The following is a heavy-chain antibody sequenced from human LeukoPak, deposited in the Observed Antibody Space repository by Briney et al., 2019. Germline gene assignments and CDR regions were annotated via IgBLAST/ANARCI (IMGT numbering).Heavy chain of an antibody. CDR3: ARDLITDWNDDGQAAFDI. Sequence: PGGSLRLSCAASGFTFSSYSMNWARQAPGKGLEWVSSISSSSSYIYYADSVKGRFTISRDNAKNSLYLQMNSLRAEDTAVYYCARDLITDWNDDGQAAFDIWGQGTMVTVSS. V-gene: IGHV3-21*01. CDR1: GFTFSSYS. CDR2: ISSSSSYI. J-gene: IGHJ3*02. D-gene: IGHD1-1*01.